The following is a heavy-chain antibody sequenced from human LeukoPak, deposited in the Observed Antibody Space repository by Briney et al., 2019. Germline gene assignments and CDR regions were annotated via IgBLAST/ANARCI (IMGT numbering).Heavy chain of an antibody. Sequence: ASVKVSCKASGYTFTGYYMHWVRQAPGQGLEWMGWINPNSGGTNYAQKFQGRVTMTRDTSISTAYMELSRLRSDDTAVYYCARDLSDSSGFPYNWFDPWGQGTLVTVSS. CDR3: ARDLSDSSGFPYNWFDP. V-gene: IGHV1-2*02. CDR1: GYTFTGYY. J-gene: IGHJ5*02. CDR2: INPNSGGT. D-gene: IGHD3-22*01.